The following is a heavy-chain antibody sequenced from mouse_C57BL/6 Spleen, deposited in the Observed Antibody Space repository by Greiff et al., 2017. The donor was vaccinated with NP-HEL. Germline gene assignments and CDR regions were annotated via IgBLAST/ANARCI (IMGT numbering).Heavy chain of an antibody. CDR1: GFTFSDYG. Sequence: EVKVEESGGGLVKPGGSLKLSCAASGFTFSDYGMHWVRQAPEKGLEWVAYISSGSSTIYYADTVKGRFTISRDNAKNTLFLQMTSLRSEDTAMYYCARPSGFAYWGQGTLVTVSA. CDR2: ISSGSSTI. CDR3: ARPSGFAY. J-gene: IGHJ3*01. V-gene: IGHV5-17*01. D-gene: IGHD3-1*01.